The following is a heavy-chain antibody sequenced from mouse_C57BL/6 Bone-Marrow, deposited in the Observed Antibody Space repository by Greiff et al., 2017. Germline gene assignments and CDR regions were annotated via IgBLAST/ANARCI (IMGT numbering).Heavy chain of an antibody. CDR3: ARGGYDCYPAWFAY. CDR2: IHPNSGST. D-gene: IGHD2-4*01. V-gene: IGHV1-64*01. J-gene: IGHJ3*01. CDR1: GYTFTSYW. Sequence: QVQLQQSGAELVKPGASVKLSCKASGYTFTSYWMHWVKQRPGQGLEWIGMIHPNSGSTNYNEKFKSKATLTVDNSSSTAYMQLYSLTSEDSAVYYCARGGYDCYPAWFAYWGQGPLVTVSA.